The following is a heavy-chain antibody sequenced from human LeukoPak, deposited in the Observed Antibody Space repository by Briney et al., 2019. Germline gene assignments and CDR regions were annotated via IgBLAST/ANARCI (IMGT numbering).Heavy chain of an antibody. V-gene: IGHV1-2*02. Sequence: ASVKVSCKASGYTFTGYYLYWVRQAPGQGLEWMGWINPNSGGTNFAQKFQGRVTMTRDTSISTAYMELSRLRSDDTAVYYCARSYYYDSSGYLYWGQGTLVTVSS. CDR3: ARSYYYDSSGYLY. D-gene: IGHD3-22*01. CDR1: GYTFTGYY. J-gene: IGHJ4*02. CDR2: INPNSGGT.